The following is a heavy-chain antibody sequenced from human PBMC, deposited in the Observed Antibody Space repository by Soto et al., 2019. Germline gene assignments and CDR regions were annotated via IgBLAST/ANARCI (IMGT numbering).Heavy chain of an antibody. CDR3: ARHNYGSGSTYFDY. Sequence: QVQLQESGPGLVKPSETLSLTCTVSGGSISSYYWSWIRQPPGKGLEWIGYIYYSGSTNYNPSLKSRFTISVDTSQNQFSLKLNSMTAADTAVYYCARHNYGSGSTYFDYWGQGTLVTVSS. CDR2: IYYSGST. D-gene: IGHD3-10*01. CDR1: GGSISSYY. J-gene: IGHJ4*02. V-gene: IGHV4-59*08.